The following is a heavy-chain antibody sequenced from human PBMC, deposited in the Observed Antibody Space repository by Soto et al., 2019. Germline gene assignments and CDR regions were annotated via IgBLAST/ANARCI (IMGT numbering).Heavy chain of an antibody. CDR3: AKDNEGGDYVLSFFDY. CDR1: GFTFSSYA. J-gene: IGHJ4*02. Sequence: HPGGSLRLSCAASGFTFSSYAMSWVRQAPGKGLEWVSAISGSGGSTYYADSVKGRFTISRDNSKNTLYLQMNSLRAEDTAVYYCAKDNEGGDYVLSFFDYWGQGTLVTVSS. V-gene: IGHV3-23*01. D-gene: IGHD2-21*02. CDR2: ISGSGGST.